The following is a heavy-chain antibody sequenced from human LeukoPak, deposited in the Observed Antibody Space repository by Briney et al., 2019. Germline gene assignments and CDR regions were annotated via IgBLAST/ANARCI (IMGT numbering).Heavy chain of an antibody. CDR1: GFSFSSYN. D-gene: IGHD3-10*01. Sequence: GGSLRLSCAASGFSFSSYNLNWVRQAPGKGLEWVSSISSSSSYIYYADSVKGRFTISRDNAKNSLYLQMNSLRAEDTAVYYCARVVHYYGSGSYDHNWFDPWGQGTLVTVSS. J-gene: IGHJ5*02. CDR3: ARVVHYYGSGSYDHNWFDP. V-gene: IGHV3-21*01. CDR2: ISSSSSYI.